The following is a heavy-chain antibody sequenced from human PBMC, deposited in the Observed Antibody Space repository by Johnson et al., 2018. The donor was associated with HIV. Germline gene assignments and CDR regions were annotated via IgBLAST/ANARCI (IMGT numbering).Heavy chain of an antibody. D-gene: IGHD3-9*01. CDR1: GFTFSSYD. CDR3: AKGKTWFDALDI. Sequence: VQLVESGGGVVQPGRSLRLSCAASGFTFSSYDMHWVRQATGKGLEWVSAIGTAGDTYYPGSVKGRFTISRDNSKNTLYLQMNSLRAEDTAVYYCAKGKTWFDALDIWGQGTMVTVSS. CDR2: IGTAGDT. J-gene: IGHJ3*02. V-gene: IGHV3-13*01.